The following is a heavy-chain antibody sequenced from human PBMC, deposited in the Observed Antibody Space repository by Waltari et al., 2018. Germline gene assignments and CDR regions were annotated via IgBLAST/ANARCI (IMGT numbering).Heavy chain of an antibody. CDR1: GFNFISDA. CDR2: ISDSGVIT. D-gene: IGHD3-22*01. Sequence: EVHLLESGGGLAQPGGSLRLSCAASGFNFISDAMSWVRQAPGKGLEGVSGISDSGVITKYADSVKGRFTVSRDKSKNTVFLQLNSLRAEDTAIYYCARHLYSIDYLELGYWGQGTLVTVSS. CDR3: ARHLYSIDYLELGY. J-gene: IGHJ4*02. V-gene: IGHV3-23*01.